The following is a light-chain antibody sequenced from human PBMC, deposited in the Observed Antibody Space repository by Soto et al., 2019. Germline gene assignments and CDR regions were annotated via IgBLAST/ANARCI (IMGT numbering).Light chain of an antibody. CDR3: ASWDDTLNDYV. CDR1: YSNVGANP. V-gene: IGLV1-44*01. J-gene: IGLJ1*01. Sequence: QSVLTQPPSASGNPGQTVTISCSGSYSNVGANPVSWYQQVPGRAPQLLIYSNNQRPAGVPGRFSGSSSDTSASLSISGLQSADEVDYYCASWDDTLNDYVFGTGTKVTVL. CDR2: SNN.